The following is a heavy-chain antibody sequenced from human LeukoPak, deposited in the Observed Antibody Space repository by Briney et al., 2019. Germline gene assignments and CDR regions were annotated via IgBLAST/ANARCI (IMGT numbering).Heavy chain of an antibody. Sequence: GASVKVSCKASGYSFTSNVISWVRQAPGQGLEWMGGIIPIFGTANYAQKFQGRVTITADESTSTAYMELSSLRSEDTAVYYCARDRPGRYCSTISCYSASPFDPWGQGTLVTVSS. CDR1: GYSFTSNV. CDR2: IIPIFGTA. D-gene: IGHD2-2*02. CDR3: ARDRPGRYCSTISCYSASPFDP. V-gene: IGHV1-69*13. J-gene: IGHJ5*02.